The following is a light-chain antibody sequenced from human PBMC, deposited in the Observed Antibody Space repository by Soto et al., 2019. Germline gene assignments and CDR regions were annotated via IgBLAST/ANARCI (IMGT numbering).Light chain of an antibody. J-gene: IGLJ2*01. CDR3: QVWDSSTV. CDR1: NIGSKN. V-gene: IGLV3-9*01. CDR2: RDS. Sequence: SYELTQPLSVSVALGQTARITCGGNNIGSKNVHWYHQKPGQAPVLVIYRDSNRPSGIPERFSGSNSGNTATLTINRAQVGDEADYYCQVWDSSTVFGGGTKLTVL.